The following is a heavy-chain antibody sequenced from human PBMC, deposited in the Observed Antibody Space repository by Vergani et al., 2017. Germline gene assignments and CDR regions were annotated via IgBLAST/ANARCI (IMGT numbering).Heavy chain of an antibody. V-gene: IGHV3-11*06. J-gene: IGHJ4*02. Sequence: QVQLVESGGGLVKPGGSLRLSCAASGFTFSDYYMSWIRQAPGKGLEWVSYISSSSSYIYYADSVKGRFTISRDNAKNSLYLQMNSLRAEDTAVYYCARDLATDIVVVPAAPHDYWGQGTLVTVSS. CDR3: ARDLATDIVVVPAAPHDY. D-gene: IGHD2-2*01. CDR1: GFTFSDYY. CDR2: ISSSSSYI.